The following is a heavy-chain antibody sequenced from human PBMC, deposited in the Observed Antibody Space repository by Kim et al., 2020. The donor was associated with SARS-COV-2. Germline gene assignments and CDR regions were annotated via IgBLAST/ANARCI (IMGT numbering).Heavy chain of an antibody. CDR2: FDPEDGET. J-gene: IGHJ6*02. V-gene: IGHV1-24*01. Sequence: ASVKVSCKVSGYTLTELSMHWVRQAPGKGLEWMGGFDPEDGETIYAQKFQGRVTMTEDTSTDTAYMELSRLRSEDTAVYYCATHYGSGRDYYGMDVWGQGTTVTVSS. CDR1: GYTLTELS. D-gene: IGHD3-10*01. CDR3: ATHYGSGRDYYGMDV.